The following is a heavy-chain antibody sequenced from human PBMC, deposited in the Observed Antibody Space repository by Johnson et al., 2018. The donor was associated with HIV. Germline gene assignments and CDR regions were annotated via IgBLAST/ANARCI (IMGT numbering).Heavy chain of an antibody. CDR3: AKDSRRWGAFSDAFDI. D-gene: IGHD1-26*01. CDR1: GFTFSSYG. CDR2: ISGRGGST. V-gene: IGHV3-23*04. Sequence: VQLVESGGGLVQPGGSLRLSCAASGFTFSSYGMRWVRQAPGKGLEWVSAISGRGGSTEYAESVKGRFNISRDNSKNTLYLQLNSLRAEDTAVYYCAKDSRRWGAFSDAFDIWGQGTMVTVSS. J-gene: IGHJ3*02.